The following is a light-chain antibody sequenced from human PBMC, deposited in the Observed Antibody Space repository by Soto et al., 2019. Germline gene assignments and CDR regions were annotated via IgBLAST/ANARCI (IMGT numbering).Light chain of an antibody. CDR2: ENN. J-gene: IGLJ1*01. CDR1: SSNIGNNY. Sequence: QSALTQSPSVSATPGQKVTISCSGSSSNIGNNYVSWYQQLPGTAPKLLIYENNKRPSGIPDRFSGSKSGTSATLGITGLQTGDEADYYCGAWDSSLSAYVFGPGTKVTVL. CDR3: GAWDSSLSAYV. V-gene: IGLV1-51*02.